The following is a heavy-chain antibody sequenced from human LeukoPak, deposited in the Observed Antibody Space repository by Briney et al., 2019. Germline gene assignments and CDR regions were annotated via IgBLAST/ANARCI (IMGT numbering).Heavy chain of an antibody. J-gene: IGHJ2*01. V-gene: IGHV4-30-4*08. CDR3: ARDLTPGWYFDL. CDR1: GDSIINGDYY. Sequence: KSSQTLSLTCTLSGDSIINGDYYWSWIRQPPGKDLEWVGQTHYSGSTNYKASLKSRVIISVDTSKNQFSLKLISATAADTAVYYCARDLTPGWYFDLWGRGTLVTVSS. D-gene: IGHD4-23*01. CDR2: THYSGST.